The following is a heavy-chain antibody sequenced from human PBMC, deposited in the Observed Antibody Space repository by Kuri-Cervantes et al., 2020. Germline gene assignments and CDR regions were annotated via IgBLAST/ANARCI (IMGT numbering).Heavy chain of an antibody. CDR1: GFTVSSNY. CDR3: AKGVPYYDFWSGYYPYGMDV. CDR2: ISGSGGST. D-gene: IGHD3-3*01. Sequence: GGSLRLSCAASGFTVSSNYMSWVRQAPGKGLEWVSAISGSGGSTYYADSVKGRFTISRDNSKNTLYLQMNSLRAEDTAVYYCAKGVPYYDFWSGYYPYGMDVWGQGTTVTVSS. J-gene: IGHJ6*02. V-gene: IGHV3-23*01.